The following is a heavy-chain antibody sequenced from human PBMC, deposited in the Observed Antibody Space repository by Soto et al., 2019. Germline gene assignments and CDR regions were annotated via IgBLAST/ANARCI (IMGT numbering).Heavy chain of an antibody. V-gene: IGHV4-38-2*01. CDR3: AKKGYYPSGRINLFDS. J-gene: IGHJ4*02. CDR2: IYSGST. Sequence: SLTCAVSGYSITSDYYWGWIRQPPGKGLEWIGSIYSGSTYYNPSLKSRVTISVGTSKNQFSLRLTSVTAADTAMYYCAKKGYYPSGRINLFDSWGQGTLVTVSS. D-gene: IGHD3-10*01. CDR1: GYSITSDYY.